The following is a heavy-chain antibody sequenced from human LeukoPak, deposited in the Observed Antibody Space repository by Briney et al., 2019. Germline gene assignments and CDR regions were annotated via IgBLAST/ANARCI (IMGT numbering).Heavy chain of an antibody. CDR1: GYTFTTYY. Sequence: ASVKVSCKASGYTFTTYYIHWVRQAPGQGLEWMEVIRPSDTYTNYAQKFQGRVTMTRDTSARTVYMELSSLRSADTAVYYCARDSHAYAYDFWGQGTLVTVSS. CDR2: IRPSDTYT. D-gene: IGHD2-2*01. CDR3: ARDSHAYAYDF. J-gene: IGHJ4*02. V-gene: IGHV1-46*01.